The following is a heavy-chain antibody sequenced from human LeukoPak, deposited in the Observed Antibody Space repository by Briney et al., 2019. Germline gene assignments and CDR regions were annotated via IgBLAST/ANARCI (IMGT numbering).Heavy chain of an antibody. D-gene: IGHD3-10*02. Sequence: GGSLRLSCAASGSIFTSYSMNWVRQAPGKGLEWISYISSSSSTIYYADSVRGRFTISRDNAKNSLYLQMNSLRAEDTAVYYCAELGITMIGGVWGKGTTVTISS. CDR1: GSIFTSYS. CDR2: ISSSSSTI. V-gene: IGHV3-48*01. CDR3: AELGITMIGGV. J-gene: IGHJ6*04.